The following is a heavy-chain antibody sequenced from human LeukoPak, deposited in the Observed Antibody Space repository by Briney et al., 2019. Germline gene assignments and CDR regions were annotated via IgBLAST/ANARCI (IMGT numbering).Heavy chain of an antibody. V-gene: IGHV4-59*01. J-gene: IGHJ4*02. CDR3: GSRPPAKGDGQNTGGGLFDY. Sequence: PWETLSLTCTVSGFSISSYYWSWIRQPPGKGLEWIGYIYYSGSTKYDPSLKNRVPISVDTPKHQFPLKLSSVTAADEAVYCCGSRPPAKGDGQNTGGGLFDYWPQGTLVTVSS. CDR1: GFSISSYY. D-gene: IGHD5-24*01. CDR2: IYYSGST.